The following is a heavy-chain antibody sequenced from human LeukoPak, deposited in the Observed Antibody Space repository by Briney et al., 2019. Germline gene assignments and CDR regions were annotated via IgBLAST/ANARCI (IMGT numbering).Heavy chain of an antibody. J-gene: IGHJ6*03. CDR3: AKDRSGYDSYYYYMDV. CDR2: IIPIFGTA. Sequence: ASVKVSCKASGGTFSSYAISWVRQAPGQGLEWMGGIIPIFGTANYAQKFQGRVTITADKSTSTAYMELSSLRAEDTAVYYCAKDRSGYDSYYYYMDVWGKGTTVTVSS. CDR1: GGTFSSYA. V-gene: IGHV1-69*06. D-gene: IGHD5-12*01.